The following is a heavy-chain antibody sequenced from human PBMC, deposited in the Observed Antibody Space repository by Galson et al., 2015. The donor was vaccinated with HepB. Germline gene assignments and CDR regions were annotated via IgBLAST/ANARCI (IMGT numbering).Heavy chain of an antibody. CDR1: GFTFSGSA. V-gene: IGHV3-73*01. Sequence: SLRLSCAASGFTFSGSAIHRVRQASGKRLEWVGRIRSKASSHATAYAASLKGRFTISRDDSKNTAYLHMNSLKTEDTAVYYCTRLGDLSGYSSSWGQGTLVTVSS. D-gene: IGHD6-13*01. CDR2: IRSKASSHAT. CDR3: TRLGDLSGYSSS. J-gene: IGHJ4*01.